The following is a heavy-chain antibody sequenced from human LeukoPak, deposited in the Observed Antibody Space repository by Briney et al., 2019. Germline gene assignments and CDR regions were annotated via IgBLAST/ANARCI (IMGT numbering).Heavy chain of an antibody. D-gene: IGHD6-25*01. CDR3: ARETPYTSGLSTFDY. J-gene: IGHJ4*02. Sequence: SETLSLTCTVSGASVSSASYYWTWIRQPPGKGLEWIGYIYYSGSTNYNPSLKSQITLSVDTSKNQFSLNLSSVTAADTAVYYCARETPYTSGLSTFDYWGQGTLVTVSS. V-gene: IGHV4-61*01. CDR1: GASVSSASYY. CDR2: IYYSGST.